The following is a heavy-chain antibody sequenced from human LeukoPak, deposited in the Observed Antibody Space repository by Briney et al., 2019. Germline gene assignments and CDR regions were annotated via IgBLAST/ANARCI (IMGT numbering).Heavy chain of an antibody. V-gene: IGHV3-23*01. CDR3: AKGTTSGYSSDAFDI. J-gene: IGHJ3*02. Sequence: GGSLRLSCAASGFTFSSYAMSWVRQAPGKGLEWVSAISGSGGSTYYADSVKGRFTISRGNSKNTLYLQMNSLRAEDTAVYYCAKGTTSGYSSDAFDIWGQGTMVTVSS. D-gene: IGHD6-13*01. CDR1: GFTFSSYA. CDR2: ISGSGGST.